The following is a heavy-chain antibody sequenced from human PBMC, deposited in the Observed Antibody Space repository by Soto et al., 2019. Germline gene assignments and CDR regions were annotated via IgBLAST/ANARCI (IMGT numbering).Heavy chain of an antibody. CDR2: INHSGSA. V-gene: IGHV4-34*01. CDR1: DGSISGYI. D-gene: IGHD6-19*01. CDR3: ARGLITGSKYSGGWYYFDS. Sequence: PSETTSHTTDVYDGSISGYIWTWIRQTPGKGLQWIGQINHSGSANYNPSLKSRVTISVHTSNSQFSLELSSVTAADTAVYYCARGLITGSKYSGGWYYFDSWGQGTQVTVSS. J-gene: IGHJ4*02.